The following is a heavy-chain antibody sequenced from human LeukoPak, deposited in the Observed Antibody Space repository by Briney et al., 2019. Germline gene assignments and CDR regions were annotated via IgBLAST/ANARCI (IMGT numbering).Heavy chain of an antibody. J-gene: IGHJ4*02. CDR1: GGTFSSYA. CDR2: IIPILGIA. V-gene: IGHV1-69*04. Sequence: SVKVSCKASGGTFSSYAISWVRQAPGQGLEWMGRIIPILGIANYAQKFQGRVTITADKSTSTAYMELSSLRSEDTAVYYCARDDLYCTNGVCYSSFGLHFDYWGQGTLVTVSS. D-gene: IGHD2-8*01. CDR3: ARDDLYCTNGVCYSSFGLHFDY.